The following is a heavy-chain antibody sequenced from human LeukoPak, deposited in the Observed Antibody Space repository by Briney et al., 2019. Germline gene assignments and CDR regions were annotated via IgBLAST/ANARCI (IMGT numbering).Heavy chain of an antibody. V-gene: IGHV4-31*03. CDR3: ARGREGYAQGGSGNFDY. CDR1: GGSISSGGYY. D-gene: IGHD2-2*01. CDR2: IYYSGST. J-gene: IGHJ4*02. Sequence: SETLSLTCTVSGGSISSGGYYWSWIRQHPGKGLEWIGYIYYSGSTYYNPSLKSRVTISVDTSKNQFSLKLSSVTAADTAVYYCARGREGYAQGGSGNFDYWGQGTLVTVSS.